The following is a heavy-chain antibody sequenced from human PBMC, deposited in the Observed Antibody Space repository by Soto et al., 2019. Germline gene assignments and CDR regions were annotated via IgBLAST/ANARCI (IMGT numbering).Heavy chain of an antibody. CDR1: GFTFSTYA. V-gene: IGHV3-23*01. D-gene: IGHD6-19*01. CDR3: ASRSSGWYFDY. J-gene: IGHJ4*02. Sequence: GGSLRLSCGASGFTFSTYAMSWVRQAPGKGLEWVSDISGSGGSTHYADSVKGRFTVSRDNSKNTLYLQMNSLRAEDTAVYYCASRSSGWYFDYWGQGTLVTVSS. CDR2: ISGSGGST.